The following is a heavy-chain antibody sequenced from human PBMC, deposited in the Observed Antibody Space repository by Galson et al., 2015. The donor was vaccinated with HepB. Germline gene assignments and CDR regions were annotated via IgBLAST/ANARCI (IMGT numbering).Heavy chain of an antibody. J-gene: IGHJ5*02. CDR2: IDPGSGDT. CDR3: ARGGGGLVSWFDI. Sequence: SVKVSCKASGYTFTIYAIDWVRQAPGQRLEWMGRIDPGSGDTQYSQKFQGRVAITRDTSASTAYMELSSLRSEDTTVYYCARGGGGLVSWFDIWGQGTLVTVSS. CDR1: GYTFTIYA. D-gene: IGHD2-15*01. V-gene: IGHV1-3*01.